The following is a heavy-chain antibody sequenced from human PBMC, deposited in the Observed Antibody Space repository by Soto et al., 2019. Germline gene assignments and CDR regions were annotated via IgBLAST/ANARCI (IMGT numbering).Heavy chain of an antibody. J-gene: IGHJ1*01. CDR3: VTEDAGSGNAGTFHH. CDR1: GFTFSHYV. V-gene: IGHV3-30-3*01. D-gene: IGHD2-15*01. Sequence: TGGSLRLSCAASGFTFSHYVLHWVRQAPGKGLEWVGLISHDASNKGFADSVRGRFTISRDNSKNTLSLQMDSLGPDDTAVYYCVTEDAGSGNAGTFHHWGQGTQVTVSS. CDR2: ISHDASNK.